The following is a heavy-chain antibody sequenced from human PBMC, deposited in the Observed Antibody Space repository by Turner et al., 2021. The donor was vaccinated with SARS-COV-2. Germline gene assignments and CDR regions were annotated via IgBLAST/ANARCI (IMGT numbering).Heavy chain of an antibody. J-gene: IGHJ4*02. CDR3: ARGGDTEMGIDY. D-gene: IGHD7-27*01. CDR2: INPSADAT. V-gene: IGHV1-46*04. CDR1: GYGFSDYY. Sequence: QVQLVQSGAEVKKPGASVKVSCKASGYGFSDYYLHWVRQAPGQGLEWMGIINPSADATTYAQRLQGRLTVTKDTSARTVYMELSSLRSEDTAVYYCARGGDTEMGIDYWGQGTLVTVSS.